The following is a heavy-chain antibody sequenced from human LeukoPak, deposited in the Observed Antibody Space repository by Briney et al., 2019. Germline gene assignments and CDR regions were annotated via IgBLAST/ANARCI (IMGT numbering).Heavy chain of an antibody. CDR3: ARDRTFVVVPAAADHYYGMDV. CDR2: IYCSRST. V-gene: IGHV4-61*01. D-gene: IGHD2-2*01. CDR1: GGSVSSGSYY. Sequence: PSETLSLTCTVSGGSVSSGSYYWSWIRHPPEKGLECSGYIYCSRSTKYNASLKSRVNISVHTSKNQFSRKLSSVTAADTAVYYCARDRTFVVVPAAADHYYGMDVWGKGTTVTVSS. J-gene: IGHJ6*04.